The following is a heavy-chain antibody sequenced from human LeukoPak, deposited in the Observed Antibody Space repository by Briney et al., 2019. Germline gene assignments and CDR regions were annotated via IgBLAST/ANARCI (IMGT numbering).Heavy chain of an antibody. CDR1: GGSISSSRYY. D-gene: IGHD3-10*01. J-gene: IGHJ4*02. CDR2: IYYSGST. V-gene: IGHV4-39*07. CDR3: AGIIDSMVRES. Sequence: SETLSLTCSVSGGSISSSRYYWGWICQPPGKGLEWIGSIYYSGSTYYYPSLKSRVTISVDTSKNQFSLKLRSVTAAGTAVYYCAGIIDSMVRESWGQGTLVTVSS.